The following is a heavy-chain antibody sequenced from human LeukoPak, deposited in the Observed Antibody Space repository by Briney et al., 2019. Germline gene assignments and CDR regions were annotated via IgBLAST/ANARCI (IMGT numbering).Heavy chain of an antibody. CDR2: ISGSGGST. CDR3: AKAYYDSSGYYNYFDY. V-gene: IGHV3-23*01. CDR1: GFTFSDYA. D-gene: IGHD3-22*01. Sequence: EGSLRLSCAASGFTFSDYAMSWVRQAPGKGLEWVSSISGSGGSTLYADSVKGRFTISRDNSKNTLYLQMNSLRAEDTAVYYCAKAYYDSSGYYNYFDYWGQGTLVTVSS. J-gene: IGHJ4*02.